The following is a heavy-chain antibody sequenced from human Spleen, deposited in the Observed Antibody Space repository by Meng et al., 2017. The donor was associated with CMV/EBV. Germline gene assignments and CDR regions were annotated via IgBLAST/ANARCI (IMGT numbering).Heavy chain of an antibody. CDR1: GYTFTSYG. V-gene: IGHV1-18*01. D-gene: IGHD3-3*01. Sequence: ASVKVSCKASGYTFTSYGISWVRQAPGQGLEWMGWISAYNGNTNYAQKLQGRVSMTTDTSTSTAYMELRSLRSDDTAVYYCARTTPYDFWSAYYTVEDYFDYWGQGTLVTVSS. CDR3: ARTTPYDFWSAYYTVEDYFDY. J-gene: IGHJ4*02. CDR2: ISAYNGNT.